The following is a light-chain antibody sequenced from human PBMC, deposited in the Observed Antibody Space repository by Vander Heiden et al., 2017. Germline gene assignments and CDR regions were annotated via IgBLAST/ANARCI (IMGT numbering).Light chain of an antibody. CDR3: QQRSNWPIT. J-gene: IGKJ5*01. Sequence: EIVLTQSPATLSLSPGERATLSRRASQSVSSYLAWYQQKPGQAPRLLIYAASNRATGIPARFSGSGSGTDFTLTISSLEPEDFAVYYCQQRSNWPITFGQGTRLEIK. CDR1: QSVSSY. V-gene: IGKV3-11*01. CDR2: AAS.